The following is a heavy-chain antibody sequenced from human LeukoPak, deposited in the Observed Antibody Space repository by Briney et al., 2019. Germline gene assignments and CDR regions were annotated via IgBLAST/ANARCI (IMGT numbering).Heavy chain of an antibody. J-gene: IGHJ4*02. CDR2: IWYDGSNK. Sequence: GGSLRLSCAASGFTFSSYGMHWVRQAPGKGLEWVAVIWYDGSNKYYADSVKGRFTISRDNSKNTLYLQTNSLRVEDTGVYYCARDAPGIKVAGHCDYWGQGTQVTVSS. V-gene: IGHV3-33*01. CDR1: GFTFSSYG. D-gene: IGHD6-19*01. CDR3: ARDAPGIKVAGHCDY.